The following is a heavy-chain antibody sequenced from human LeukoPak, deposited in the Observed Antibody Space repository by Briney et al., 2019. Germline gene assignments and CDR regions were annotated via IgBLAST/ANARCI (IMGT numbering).Heavy chain of an antibody. J-gene: IGHJ4*02. CDR1: GYTFSGTGWY. CDR3: ARDGPAQMVDLDY. D-gene: IGHD3-10*01. CDR2: IYPNNGAT. Sequence: ASVKVSCKASGYTFSGTGWYLYWLRQAPGQGLECMGWIYPNNGATAYAQKFQGRVAMTRDTSITTAYMELSRLRPDDTAVYYCARDGPAQMVDLDYWGQGTLVTVSS. V-gene: IGHV1-2*02.